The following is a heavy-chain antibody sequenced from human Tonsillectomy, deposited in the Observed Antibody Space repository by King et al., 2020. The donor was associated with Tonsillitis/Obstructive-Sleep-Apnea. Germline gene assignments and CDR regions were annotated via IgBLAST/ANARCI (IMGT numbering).Heavy chain of an antibody. D-gene: IGHD4-17*01. Sequence: QLVQSVGGLVQPGGSLRLSCEASGFTFSSYAMIWVRQAPGKGVQWFSAIGESGATTYYADSVRGRFTISRDNSKNTLYLKMNSLGAEDTAVYYCAKLTVTSATGYWGQGTLVTVSS. CDR3: AKLTVTSATGY. CDR2: IGESGATT. CDR1: GFTFSSYA. J-gene: IGHJ4*02. V-gene: IGHV3-23*04.